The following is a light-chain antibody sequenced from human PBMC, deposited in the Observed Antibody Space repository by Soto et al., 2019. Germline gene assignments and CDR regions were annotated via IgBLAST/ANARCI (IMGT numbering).Light chain of an antibody. V-gene: IGKV4-1*01. J-gene: IGKJ4*01. CDR3: QQYYSTPLT. Sequence: DIVMTQSPDSLAVSLGERATINCKSSQSVLYSSNNKKYLAWYQQKPGQPPKLLIYWASTRESGVPDRFSGSASGTDFTLTISSLQAEDVAVYYCQQYYSTPLTFGGGTKVEIK. CDR2: WAS. CDR1: QSVLYSSNNKKY.